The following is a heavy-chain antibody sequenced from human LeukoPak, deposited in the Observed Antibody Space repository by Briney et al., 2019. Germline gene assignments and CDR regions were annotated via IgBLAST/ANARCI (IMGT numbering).Heavy chain of an antibody. CDR2: ISSNGGST. D-gene: IGHD1-26*01. J-gene: IGHJ4*02. CDR1: GFTFSSYA. Sequence: GGSLRLSCAASGFTFSSYAMHWVRQAPGKGLEYVSAISSNGGSTYYANSVKGRFTISRDNSKNTLYLQMGSLRAEDMAVYYCARAFHPISIVGATDYWGQGTLVTVSS. V-gene: IGHV3-64*01. CDR3: ARAFHPISIVGATDY.